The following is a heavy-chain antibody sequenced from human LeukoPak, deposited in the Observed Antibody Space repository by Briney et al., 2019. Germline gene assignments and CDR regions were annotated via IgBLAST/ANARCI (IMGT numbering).Heavy chain of an antibody. J-gene: IGHJ6*02. V-gene: IGHV4-59*11. CDR2: ISYSGWT. CDR1: GDSISSHY. CDR3: ARNRLSGPYYYGMGV. Sequence: SETLSLTCTVSGDSISSHYWSWFRQPPGKGLEWLGYISYSGWTNYSPSLMSRLIILVDTSKNQFSLKLSSVSAADTAVYYCARNRLSGPYYYGMGVWGQGTTVIVSS. D-gene: IGHD1-26*01.